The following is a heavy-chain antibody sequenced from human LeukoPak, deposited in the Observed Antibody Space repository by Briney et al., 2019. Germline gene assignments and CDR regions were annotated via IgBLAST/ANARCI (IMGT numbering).Heavy chain of an antibody. CDR1: GFTFSSYS. D-gene: IGHD4-17*01. J-gene: IGHJ3*02. Sequence: PGGSLRLSCAASGFTFSSYSMNWVRQAPGKGLEWVSSISSSSSYIYYADSVKGRFTISRDNAKNSLYLQMNSLRAEDTAVYYCARLLPDYVNAFDIWGQGTMVTVSS. V-gene: IGHV3-21*01. CDR3: ARLLPDYVNAFDI. CDR2: ISSSSSYI.